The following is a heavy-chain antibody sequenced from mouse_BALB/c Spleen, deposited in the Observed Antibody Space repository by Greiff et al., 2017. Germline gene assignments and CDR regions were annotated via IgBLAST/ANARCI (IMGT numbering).Heavy chain of an antibody. J-gene: IGHJ1*01. CDR2: ISSGGSYT. CDR1: GFTFSSYG. Sequence: EVKLQESGGDLVKPGGSLKLSCAASGFTFSSYGMSWVRQTPDKRLEWVATISSGGSYTYYPDSVKGRFTISRDNAKNTLYLQMSSLKSEDTAMYYCARQEITTATGYFDVWGAGTTVTVSS. CDR3: ARQEITTATGYFDV. V-gene: IGHV5-6*01. D-gene: IGHD1-2*01.